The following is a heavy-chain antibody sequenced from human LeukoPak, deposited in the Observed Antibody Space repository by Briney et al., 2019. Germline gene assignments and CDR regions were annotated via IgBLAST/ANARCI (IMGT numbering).Heavy chain of an antibody. CDR3: ARFSSTSCWDFDY. Sequence: SETLSLTCAVYGGSFSGYYWSWIRQPPGKGLEWIGEINHSASTNYNPSLKSRVTISVDTSKNQFSLKLSSVTAADTAMYYCARFSSTSCWDFDYWGQGTLVTVSS. CDR1: GGSFSGYY. J-gene: IGHJ4*02. V-gene: IGHV4-34*01. D-gene: IGHD2-2*01. CDR2: INHSAST.